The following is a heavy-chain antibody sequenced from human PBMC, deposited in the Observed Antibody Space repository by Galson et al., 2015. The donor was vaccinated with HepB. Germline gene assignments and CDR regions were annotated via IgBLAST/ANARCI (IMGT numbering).Heavy chain of an antibody. CDR3: ARDKGAMAGTYFDY. CDR2: INAGNGNT. V-gene: IGHV1-3*01. D-gene: IGHD5-18*01. J-gene: IGHJ4*02. Sequence: SVKVSCKASGYTFTSYAMHWVRQAPGQRLEWMGWINAGNGNTKYSQKFQGRVTITRDTSASTAYMELSSLRSEDTAVYYCARDKGAMAGTYFDYWGQGTLVTVPS. CDR1: GYTFTSYA.